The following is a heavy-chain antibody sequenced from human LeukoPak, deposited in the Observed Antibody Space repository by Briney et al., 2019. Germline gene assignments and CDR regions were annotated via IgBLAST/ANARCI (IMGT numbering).Heavy chain of an antibody. CDR3: AKFYYDSSGYYLGRYMDV. CDR2: ISGSGGST. CDR1: GYTFSSYA. D-gene: IGHD3-22*01. J-gene: IGHJ6*03. V-gene: IGHV3-23*01. Sequence: GGSLRLSCAASGYTFSSYAMSWVRQAPGKGLEWVSAISGSGGSTYYADSVKGRLTISRDNSKNTLYLQMNSLRAEDTAVYYCAKFYYDSSGYYLGRYMDVWGKGTTVTVSS.